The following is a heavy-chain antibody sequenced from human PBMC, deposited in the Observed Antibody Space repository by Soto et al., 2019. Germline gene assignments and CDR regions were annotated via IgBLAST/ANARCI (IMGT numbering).Heavy chain of an antibody. J-gene: IGHJ6*03. V-gene: IGHV4-59*08. CDR2: SYYSGST. CDR1: GGSISSYY. CDR3: ARLKGYCSSTSCDFGNYYYYYMDV. Sequence: QVQLQESGPGLVKPSETLSLTCTVSGGSISSYYWSWIRQPPGKGLEWIAYSYYSGSTNYNPSLKSRVTISVDTSKNQISLNLSSVTAADTAVYYCARLKGYCSSTSCDFGNYYYYYMDVWGKGTTVTVSS. D-gene: IGHD2-2*01.